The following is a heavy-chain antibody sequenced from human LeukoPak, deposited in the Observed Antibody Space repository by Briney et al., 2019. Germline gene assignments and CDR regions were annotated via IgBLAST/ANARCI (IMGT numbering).Heavy chain of an antibody. CDR3: ASSLRFLEWLPTPQFDY. CDR1: GGSISSYY. V-gene: IGHV4-59*01. Sequence: SETLSLTCTVSGGSISSYYWSWIRQPPGKGLEWIGYIYYSGSTNYNPSLKSRVTISVDTSKNQFSLKLSSVTAADTAVYYCASSLRFLEWLPTPQFDYWGQGTLVTVSS. D-gene: IGHD3-3*01. CDR2: IYYSGST. J-gene: IGHJ4*02.